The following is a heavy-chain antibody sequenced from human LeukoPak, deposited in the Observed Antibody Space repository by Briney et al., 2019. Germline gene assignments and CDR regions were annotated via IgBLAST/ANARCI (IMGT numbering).Heavy chain of an antibody. J-gene: IGHJ3*01. V-gene: IGHV4-38-2*02. CDR2: IYTSGGT. D-gene: IGHD2-2*01. CDR3: AGRGSSSGTFDV. Sequence: SETLSLTCTVSGYSISSSYYWGWIRQPPGKRLEWIGRIYTSGGTNYNPSLKSRVTMSVDKSKNQISLNLASLTAADTALYYCAGRGSSSGTFDVWGPGTFVTVSS. CDR1: GYSISSSYY.